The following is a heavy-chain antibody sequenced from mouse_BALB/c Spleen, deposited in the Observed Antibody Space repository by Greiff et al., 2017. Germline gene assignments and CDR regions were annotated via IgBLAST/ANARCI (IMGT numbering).Heavy chain of an antibody. CDR2: ILPGSGST. CDR1: GYTFSSYW. V-gene: IGHV1-9*01. CDR3: ARAGRYDPLYAMDY. J-gene: IGHJ4*01. D-gene: IGHD2-14*01. Sequence: QVQLKESGAELMKPGASVKISCKATGYTFSSYWIEWVKQRPGHGLEWIGEILPGSGSTNYNEKFKGKATFTADTSSNTAYMQLSSLTSEDSAVYYCARAGRYDPLYAMDYWGQGTSVTVSS.